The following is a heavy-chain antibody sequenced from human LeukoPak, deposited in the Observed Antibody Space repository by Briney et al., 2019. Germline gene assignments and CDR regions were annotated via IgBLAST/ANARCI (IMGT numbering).Heavy chain of an antibody. Sequence: SETLSLTCTDSSGSISTYYWSWIRQPPGNRLEWIGYIYYSGSSNYNPSLKSRVTMSVDTSKKQFSLRVTSVTAADTAVYYCARTEYYFDHWGQGTLVTVSS. V-gene: IGHV4-59*01. CDR2: IYYSGSS. CDR3: ARTEYYFDH. CDR1: SGSISTYY. J-gene: IGHJ4*02. D-gene: IGHD3-10*01.